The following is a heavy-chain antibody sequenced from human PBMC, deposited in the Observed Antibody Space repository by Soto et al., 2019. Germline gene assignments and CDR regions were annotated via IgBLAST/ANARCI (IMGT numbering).Heavy chain of an antibody. CDR1: GGSVSSGRYY. Sequence: XETLSVHLTVSGGSVSSGRYYWNWIRQPPGKVLEWIVYIYYSGITNYNPSLKSRVTISVDTSKNQFSLKLSSVTAADTDVYYCARAARPRGDYDFWSGYASTIDHWGQGTLVTVSS. V-gene: IGHV4-61*01. J-gene: IGHJ4*02. CDR3: ARAARPRGDYDFWSGYASTIDH. CDR2: IYYSGIT. D-gene: IGHD3-3*01.